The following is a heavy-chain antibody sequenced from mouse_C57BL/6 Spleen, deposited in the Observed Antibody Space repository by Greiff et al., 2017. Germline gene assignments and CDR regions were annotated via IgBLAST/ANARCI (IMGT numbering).Heavy chain of an antibody. Sequence: QVQLKESGAELAKPGASVKLSCKASGYTFTSYWMHWVKQRPGQGLEWIGYINPSSGYTKYNQKFKDKATLTADKSSSTAYMQLSSLTYEDSAVYYCVRPVVAPYYFDYWGQGTTLTVSS. CDR1: GYTFTSYW. J-gene: IGHJ2*01. CDR3: VRPVVAPYYFDY. D-gene: IGHD1-1*01. CDR2: INPSSGYT. V-gene: IGHV1-7*01.